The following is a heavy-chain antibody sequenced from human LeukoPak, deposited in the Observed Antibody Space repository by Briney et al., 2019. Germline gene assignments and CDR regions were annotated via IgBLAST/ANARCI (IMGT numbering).Heavy chain of an antibody. D-gene: IGHD1-26*01. V-gene: IGHV4-34*01. J-gene: IGHJ3*02. CDR2: INHSGST. CDR1: GGSFSGYY. CDR3: ARDVGATTPAPSFDI. Sequence: PSETLSLTCAVYGGSFSGYYWSWIRQPPGKGLEWIGEINHSGSTNYNPSLKSRVTISVDTSKNQFSLKLSSVTAADTAVYYCARDVGATTPAPSFDIWGQGTMVTVSS.